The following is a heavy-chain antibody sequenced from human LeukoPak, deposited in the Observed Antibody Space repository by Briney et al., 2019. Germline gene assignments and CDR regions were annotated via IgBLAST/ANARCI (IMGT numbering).Heavy chain of an antibody. D-gene: IGHD3-3*01. V-gene: IGHV4-59*01. CDR2: IYYTGGT. J-gene: IGHJ3*02. CDR3: ARTYYDFWSGSKGAFDI. Sequence: PSETLSLTCTVSGGSIGSNYWTWIRQLPGKGLEYIGYIYYTGGTNYNPSLKSRVTISVDTSKNQFSLKLSSVTAADTAVYYCARTYYDFWSGSKGAFDIWGQGTMVTVSS. CDR1: GGSIGSNY.